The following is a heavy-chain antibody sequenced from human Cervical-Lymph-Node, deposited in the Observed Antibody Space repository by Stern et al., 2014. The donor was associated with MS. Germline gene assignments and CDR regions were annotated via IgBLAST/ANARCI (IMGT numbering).Heavy chain of an antibody. CDR3: ARGPNEHGGGNYNSNGRDV. V-gene: IGHV1-2*02. J-gene: IGHJ6*02. D-gene: IGHD3-22*01. CDR2: VNPNSGGT. Sequence: VQLVESGAEVKKPGASVKVSCKASGYTFTAYYLHWVRQAPGQGLAWMGWVNPNSGGTSYAPKFHGRVTTTKDTSTSTAFMGLSILTSDDTAFYYCARGPNEHGGGNYNSNGRDVGGQGTTVPVSS. CDR1: GYTFTAYY.